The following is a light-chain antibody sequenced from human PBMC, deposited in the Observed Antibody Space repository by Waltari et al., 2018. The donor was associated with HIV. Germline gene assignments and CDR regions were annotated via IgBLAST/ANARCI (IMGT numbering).Light chain of an antibody. CDR1: TGAVTSGQH. V-gene: IGLV7-46*01. Sequence: QAVVTQEHSLTVSPGGTVTLTCGSSTGAVTSGQHPYWLQQKPGQAPRTLIYDTSNKHSGTPARFSGSLLGGKAALTLSGALPEDEADYYCLLSYSGRRPWVFGGGTKLTVL. CDR3: LLSYSGRRPWV. J-gene: IGLJ3*02. CDR2: DTS.